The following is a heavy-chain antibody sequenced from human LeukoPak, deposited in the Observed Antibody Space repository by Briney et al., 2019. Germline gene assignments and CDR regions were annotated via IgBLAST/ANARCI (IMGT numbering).Heavy chain of an antibody. CDR3: ARDSRYSRGVGDFDY. J-gene: IGHJ4*02. CDR2: ISSSSSYI. V-gene: IGHV3-21*04. Sequence: GGSLRLSCAASGFTFSSYSMNWVRQAPGKGLEWVSSISSSSSYIYYADSVKGRFTISRDNAKNSLFLQMNSLRAEDTAVYYCARDSRYSRGVGDFDYWGQGTLVIVSS. D-gene: IGHD5-18*01. CDR1: GFTFSSYS.